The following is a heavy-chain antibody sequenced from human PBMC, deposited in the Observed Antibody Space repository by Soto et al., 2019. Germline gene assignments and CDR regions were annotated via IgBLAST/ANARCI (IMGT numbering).Heavy chain of an antibody. CDR3: ARGTTYGDSFFDY. CDR2: IYYSGST. J-gene: IGHJ4*02. D-gene: IGHD4-17*01. CDR1: GGSISSYY. V-gene: IGHV4-59*01. Sequence: SETLSLTCTVSGGSISSYYWSWIRQPPGRGLEWIGYIYYSGSTNYNPSLKSRVTISVDTSKNQFSVKLSSVTAADTAVYYCARGTTYGDSFFDYWGQGTLVTVSS.